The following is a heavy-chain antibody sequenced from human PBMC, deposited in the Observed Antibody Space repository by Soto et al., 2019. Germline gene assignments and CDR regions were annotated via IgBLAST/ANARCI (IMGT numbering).Heavy chain of an antibody. V-gene: IGHV3-30*18. CDR3: AKASGVAAAVGMDV. CDR1: GFTFSSYG. CDR2: ISYDGSNK. D-gene: IGHD6-13*01. Sequence: PGGSLRLSCAASGFTFSSYGMHWVRQAPGKGLEWVAVISYDGSNKYYADSVKGRFTISRDNSKNTLYLQMNSLRAEDTAVYYCAKASGVAAAVGMDVWGQGTTVTVSS. J-gene: IGHJ6*02.